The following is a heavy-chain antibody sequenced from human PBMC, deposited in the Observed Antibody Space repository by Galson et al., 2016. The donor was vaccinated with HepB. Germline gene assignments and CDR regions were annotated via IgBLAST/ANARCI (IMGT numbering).Heavy chain of an antibody. V-gene: IGHV3-23*01. Sequence: SLRLSCAASGFTFSSYGMHWVRQAPGKGLEWVSGISDSGGAIYYADSVKGRFTMSRDNSRNTLYLQMNGLRAADTAIYYCVKRRDVADDAFDKWGQGTMVTVSS. CDR1: GFTFSSYG. CDR3: VKRRDVADDAFDK. CDR2: ISDSGGAI. J-gene: IGHJ3*02. D-gene: IGHD2-21*02.